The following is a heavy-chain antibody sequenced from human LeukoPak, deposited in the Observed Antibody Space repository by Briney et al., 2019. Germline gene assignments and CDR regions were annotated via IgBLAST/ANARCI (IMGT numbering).Heavy chain of an antibody. J-gene: IGHJ6*02. V-gene: IGHV3-9*01. CDR2: ISWNSGSI. D-gene: IGHD1-26*01. CDR3: AKDTSRSIVGATAPLYYYGMDV. CDR1: GFTFDDYA. Sequence: PGRSLRLSCAASGFTFDDYAMHWVRQAPGKGLEWVSGISWNSGSIDYADSVKGRFTISRDNAKNSLYLQMNSPRAEDTALYYCAKDTSRSIVGATAPLYYYGMDVWGQGTTVTVSS.